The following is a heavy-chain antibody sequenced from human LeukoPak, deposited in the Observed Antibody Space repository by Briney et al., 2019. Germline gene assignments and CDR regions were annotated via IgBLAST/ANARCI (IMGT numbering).Heavy chain of an antibody. CDR2: ISAYNGNT. Sequence: GASVKVSCKASGYTFTSYGISWVRQTPGQGLEWVGWISAYNGNTNYGQKLQGRVTMTTDTSTSTAYMELRSLRSDDTAVYYCARDQPNYDFWSGPFDYWGQGTLVTVSS. D-gene: IGHD3-3*01. CDR1: GYTFTSYG. CDR3: ARDQPNYDFWSGPFDY. V-gene: IGHV1-18*01. J-gene: IGHJ4*02.